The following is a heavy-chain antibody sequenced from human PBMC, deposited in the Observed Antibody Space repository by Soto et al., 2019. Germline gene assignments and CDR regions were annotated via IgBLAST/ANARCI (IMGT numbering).Heavy chain of an antibody. J-gene: IGHJ4*02. CDR2: ISSSSSYI. V-gene: IGHV3-21*01. CDR3: ARDLFLAYCGGDXSXRSPX. Sequence: EVQLVESGGGLVKPGGSLRLSCAASGFTFSSYSMNWVRQAPGKGLEWVSSISSSSSYIYYADSVKGRFTISRDNAKNSLYLQMNSLRAEDTAVYYCARDLFLAYCGGDXSXRSPXWGQGTLVTVSS. D-gene: IGHD2-21*02. CDR1: GFTFSSYS.